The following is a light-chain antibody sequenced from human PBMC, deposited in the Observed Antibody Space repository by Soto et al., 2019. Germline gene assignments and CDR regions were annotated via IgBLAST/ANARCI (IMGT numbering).Light chain of an antibody. Sequence: QSALTQPASVSGSPGQSITISCTGTKSDIGHYNYVSWYQQHPGKVPKLIISEVRNRPSGVSDRFSGSKSGNSASLTISGLQTEDEADYYCSSYTTTSTQVFGSGTKVTVL. J-gene: IGLJ1*01. CDR3: SSYTTTSTQV. V-gene: IGLV2-14*01. CDR2: EVR. CDR1: KSDIGHYNY.